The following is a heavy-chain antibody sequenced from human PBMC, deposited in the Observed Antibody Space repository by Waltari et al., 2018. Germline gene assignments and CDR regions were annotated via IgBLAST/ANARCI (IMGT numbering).Heavy chain of an antibody. V-gene: IGHV1-18*04. J-gene: IGHJ4*02. CDR2: VRRFNGET. D-gene: IGHD2-15*01. Sequence: QVQLVQSETEVMKPGASVKVSCKASGYTFTSHSITWVRQAPGQGPELMGWVRRFNGETTYAQKIQGRVTMTTDASTDTAYMELRNLRTDDTAVYYCARDYCSGSACSLDFWGQGTLVTVSS. CDR3: ARDYCSGSACSLDF. CDR1: GYTFTSHS.